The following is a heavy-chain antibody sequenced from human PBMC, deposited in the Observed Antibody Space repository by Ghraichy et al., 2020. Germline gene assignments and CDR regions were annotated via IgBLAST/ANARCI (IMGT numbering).Heavy chain of an antibody. J-gene: IGHJ5*02. D-gene: IGHD3-10*01. CDR1: GGSVNSSSYY. Sequence: SETLSLTCSVSGGSVNSSSYYWSWIRQPPGKGLEWIGYVFYTGGTIYNPSLKSRVTISVDTSKNQFSLKLSSVTAADTAVYYCARDRGTISSSWGQGTLVTVSS. CDR3: ARDRGTISSS. CDR2: VFYTGGT. V-gene: IGHV4-61*01.